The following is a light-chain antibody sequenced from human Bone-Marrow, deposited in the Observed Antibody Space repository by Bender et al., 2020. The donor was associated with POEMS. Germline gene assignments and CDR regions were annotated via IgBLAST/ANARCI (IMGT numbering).Light chain of an antibody. CDR3: SSYVGTYVI. V-gene: IGLV2-14*01. Sequence: QSALTQPASVSGSPGRSITISCTGTTSDVGGYNYVSWYQQHPGKAPKLMIYEVTDRPSGVPDRFSGSQSGNTASLIISGLQAEDEANYYCSSYVGTYVIFGGGTQLTVL. CDR2: EVT. J-gene: IGLJ2*01. CDR1: TSDVGGYNY.